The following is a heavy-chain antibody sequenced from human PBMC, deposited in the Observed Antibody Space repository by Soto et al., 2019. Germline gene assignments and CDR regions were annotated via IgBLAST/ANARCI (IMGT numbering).Heavy chain of an antibody. CDR1: GYTFTSYG. Sequence: GASVKVSCKASGYTFTSYGISWVRQAPGQGLEWMGWISAYNGNTNYAQKLQGRVTMTTDTSTSTAYMELRSLRSDDTAVYYCAREKRLTWNDERLYYYYYGMDVWGQGTTVTVYS. J-gene: IGHJ6*02. V-gene: IGHV1-18*01. CDR3: AREKRLTWNDERLYYYYYGMDV. D-gene: IGHD1-1*01. CDR2: ISAYNGNT.